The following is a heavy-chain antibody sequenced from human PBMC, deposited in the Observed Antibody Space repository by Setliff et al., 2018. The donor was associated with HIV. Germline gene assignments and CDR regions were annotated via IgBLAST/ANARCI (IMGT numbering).Heavy chain of an antibody. CDR2: IKEDGSSK. D-gene: IGHD3-22*01. J-gene: IGHJ4*02. Sequence: PGGSLRLSCGASGFTFSSYWMTWVRQAPGKGLEWVANIKEDGSSKFYADSVKGRFSISRDNAKNTLFLQMNSLRAEDTAVYYCARAQDNYYDSSGYSFDFWGQGSLVTVSS. CDR3: ARAQDNYYDSSGYSFDF. CDR1: GFTFSSYW. V-gene: IGHV3-7*01.